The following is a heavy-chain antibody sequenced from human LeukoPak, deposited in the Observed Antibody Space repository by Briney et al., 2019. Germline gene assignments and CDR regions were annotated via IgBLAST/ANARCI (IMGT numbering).Heavy chain of an antibody. CDR2: IILMFGTT. J-gene: IGHJ4*02. Sequence: SVKVSCKASGGSLNDYGVSWVRQAPGQGLEWMGRIILMFGTTIYAEKFQGRVTISADKSTNTAYVQVSRLNSDDTAIFYCATDLQSDFWTGYYWDSWGQGTLVTVSS. V-gene: IGHV1-69*06. CDR3: ATDLQSDFWTGYYWDS. CDR1: GGSLNDYG. D-gene: IGHD3/OR15-3a*01.